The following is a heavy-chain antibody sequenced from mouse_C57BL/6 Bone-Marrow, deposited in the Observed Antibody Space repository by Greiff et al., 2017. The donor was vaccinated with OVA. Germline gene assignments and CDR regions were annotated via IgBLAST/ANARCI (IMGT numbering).Heavy chain of an antibody. CDR3: ARYRLSRDYAMDY. V-gene: IGHV1-52*01. D-gene: IGHD1-1*01. CDR1: GYTFTSYW. Sequence: QVQLKQPGAELVRPGSSVKLSCKASGYTFTSYWMHWVKQRPIQGLEWIGNIDPSDSETHYNQKFKDKATLTVDKSSSTAYMQLSSLTSEDSAVYYCARYRLSRDYAMDYWGQGTSVTVSS. J-gene: IGHJ4*01. CDR2: IDPSDSET.